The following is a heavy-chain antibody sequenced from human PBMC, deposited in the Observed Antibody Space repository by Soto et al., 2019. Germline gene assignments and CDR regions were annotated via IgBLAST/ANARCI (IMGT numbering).Heavy chain of an antibody. CDR2: INANNGGA. V-gene: IGHV1-2*02. Sequence: ASVKVSCKASGYTFTDYHIHWVLQAPGQGLEFMGWINANNGGAGSAQQFQGRVTVTRDTSITTVYMELGNLRSDDTAVYYCAREGGSETLQPSYNWFDTWGQGTLVTVSS. D-gene: IGHD6-25*01. CDR1: GYTFTDYH. CDR3: AREGGSETLQPSYNWFDT. J-gene: IGHJ5*02.